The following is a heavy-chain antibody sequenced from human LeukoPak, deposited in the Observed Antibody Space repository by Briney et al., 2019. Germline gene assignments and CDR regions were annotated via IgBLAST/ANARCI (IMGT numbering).Heavy chain of an antibody. CDR1: GFTFSSYA. J-gene: IGHJ3*02. Sequence: GGSLRLSCAASGFTFSSYAMSWVRQAPGKGLEWVSAISGSGGSTYYADSVKGRFTISRDNSKNTLYLQMNSLRAEDTAVYYCAKDIVVVPAASDAFDIWGHGTMVTVSS. V-gene: IGHV3-23*01. D-gene: IGHD2-2*01. CDR2: ISGSGGST. CDR3: AKDIVVVPAASDAFDI.